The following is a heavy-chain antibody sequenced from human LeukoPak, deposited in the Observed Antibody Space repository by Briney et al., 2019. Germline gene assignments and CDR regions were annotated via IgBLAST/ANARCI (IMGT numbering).Heavy chain of an antibody. CDR2: ISSSSSYI. CDR1: GFTFSSYS. D-gene: IGHD1-26*01. CDR3: ARDEDGSWGSDC. V-gene: IGHV3-21*01. Sequence: GGSLRLSCAASGFTFSSYSMNWVRQAPGKGLEWVSSISSSSSYIYYADSVKGRFTISRDNAKNSLYLQMNSLRAEDTAVYYCARDEDGSWGSDCWGQGTLVTVSS. J-gene: IGHJ4*02.